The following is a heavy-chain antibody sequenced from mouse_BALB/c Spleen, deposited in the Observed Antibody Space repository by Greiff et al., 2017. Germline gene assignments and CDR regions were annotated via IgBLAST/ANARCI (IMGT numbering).Heavy chain of an antibody. CDR1: GFTFSSFG. CDR2: ISSGSSTI. J-gene: IGHJ4*01. CDR3: ARSGVGRLRGAMDY. D-gene: IGHD2-4*01. Sequence: EVKLVESGGGLVQPGGSRKLSCAASGFTFSSFGMHWVRQAPEKGLEWVAYISSGSSTIYYADTVKGRFTISRDNPKNTLFLQMTSLRSEDTAMYYCARSGVGRLRGAMDYWGQGTSVTVSS. V-gene: IGHV5-17*02.